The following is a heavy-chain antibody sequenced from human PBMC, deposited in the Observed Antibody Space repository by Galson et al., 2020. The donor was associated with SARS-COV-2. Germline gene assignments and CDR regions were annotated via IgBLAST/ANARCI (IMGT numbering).Heavy chain of an antibody. CDR2: INWNGGST. J-gene: IGHJ1*01. CDR3: ARGVRVGSSTEYFQH. D-gene: IGHD1-26*01. Sequence: GEGLEWVSGINWNGGSTGYADSVKGRFTISRDNAKNSLYLQMNSLRAEDKALYYCARGVRVGSSTEYFQHWGQGTLVTVSS. V-gene: IGHV3-20*03.